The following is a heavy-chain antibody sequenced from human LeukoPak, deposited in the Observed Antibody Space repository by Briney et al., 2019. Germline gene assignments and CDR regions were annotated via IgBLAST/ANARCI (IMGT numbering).Heavy chain of an antibody. V-gene: IGHV5-51*01. J-gene: IGHJ4*02. CDR3: ARPLQGIVGATGFDY. CDR2: IYPSDSET. Sequence: GESLKISCQGSEYSFATYWIAWLRQMPGKGLEWMGIIYPSDSETRYSPSFQGQVTISADKSIKTAYLQWSSLKASDTAMYYCARPLQGIVGATGFDYWGQGTLVTVSS. CDR1: EYSFATYW. D-gene: IGHD1-26*01.